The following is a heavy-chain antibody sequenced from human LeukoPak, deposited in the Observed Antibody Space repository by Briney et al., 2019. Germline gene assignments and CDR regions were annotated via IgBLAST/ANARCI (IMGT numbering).Heavy chain of an antibody. D-gene: IGHD3-22*01. CDR1: GFTFSSYS. J-gene: IGHJ4*02. Sequence: GGSLRLSCAASGFTFSSYSMSWVRQAPGKGLEWVSSISSSSSYTYYADSVKGRFTISRDNAKNSLYLQMISLRAEDTAVYYCAREEGSGYAHYFDYWGQGTLVTVSS. V-gene: IGHV3-21*01. CDR3: AREEGSGYAHYFDY. CDR2: ISSSSSYT.